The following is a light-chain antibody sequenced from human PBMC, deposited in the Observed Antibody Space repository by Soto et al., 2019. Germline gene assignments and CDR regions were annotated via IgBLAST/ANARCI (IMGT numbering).Light chain of an antibody. CDR2: GNS. J-gene: IGLJ3*02. CDR1: SSNIGAGYD. Sequence: QLVLTQPPSVSGAPGQRVTISCTGSSSNIGAGYDVHWYQQLPGTAPKLLIYGNSNRPSGVPDRFSGSKSGTSASLAITGLQAEDEADYYCQSYDSSLSGSVFGGGTKQTVL. V-gene: IGLV1-40*01. CDR3: QSYDSSLSGSV.